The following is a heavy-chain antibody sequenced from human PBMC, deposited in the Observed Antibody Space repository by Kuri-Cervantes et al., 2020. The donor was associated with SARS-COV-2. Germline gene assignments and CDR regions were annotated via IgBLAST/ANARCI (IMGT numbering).Heavy chain of an antibody. J-gene: IGHJ6*02. Sequence: GESLKISCAASGFTFSSYWMHWVRQAPGKGLVWVSRINSDGSSTSYADSVKGRFTIPRDNAKNTLYLQMNSLRAEDTAVYYCATLDSMDVWGQGTTVTVSS. CDR3: ATLDSMDV. CDR2: INSDGSST. D-gene: IGHD1-1*01. V-gene: IGHV3-74*01. CDR1: GFTFSSYW.